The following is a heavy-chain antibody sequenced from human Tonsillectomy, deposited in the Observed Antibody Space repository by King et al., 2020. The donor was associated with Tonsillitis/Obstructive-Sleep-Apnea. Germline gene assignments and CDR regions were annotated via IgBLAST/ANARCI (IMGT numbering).Heavy chain of an antibody. Sequence: VQLVESGGGVVQPGRSLRLSCAASGFTFSSFGIHWVRQAPGKGLEWVSGIGYDGINKFYADSVKGRFPISRDNSKNTLFLQMSSLRADDTAVYFCARDQRLNNPEIFDYWGQGTLVTVSS. D-gene: IGHD1-14*01. CDR1: GFTFSSFG. J-gene: IGHJ4*02. CDR3: ARDQRLNNPEIFDY. CDR2: IGYDGINK. V-gene: IGHV3-33*01.